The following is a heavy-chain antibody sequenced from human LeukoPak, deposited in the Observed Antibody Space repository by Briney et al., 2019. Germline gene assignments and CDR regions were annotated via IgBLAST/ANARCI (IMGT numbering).Heavy chain of an antibody. CDR1: GFTFSSYA. J-gene: IGHJ3*02. D-gene: IGHD3-22*01. CDR2: IRSQANSYAT. Sequence: GKSLRLSCAASGFTFSSYAMHWVRQASGKGLEWVGRIRSQANSYATAYAASVKGRFTIYSDDSKKTAYLQINTLKTDDTALYFCTRRGRYYDSSNDAFDIWGQGTMVTVSS. CDR3: TRRGRYYDSSNDAFDI. V-gene: IGHV3-73*01.